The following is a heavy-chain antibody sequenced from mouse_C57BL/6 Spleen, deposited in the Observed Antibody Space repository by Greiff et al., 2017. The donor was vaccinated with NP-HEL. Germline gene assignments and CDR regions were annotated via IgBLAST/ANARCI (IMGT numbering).Heavy chain of an antibody. V-gene: IGHV1-59*01. Sequence: QVQLKQPGAELVRPGTSVKLSCKASGYTFTSYWMHWVKQRPGQGLEWIGVIDPSDSYTNYNQKFKGKATLTVDTSSSTAYMQLSSLTSEDSAVYYCARWKGNYGWYFDVWGTGTTVTVSS. CDR1: GYTFTSYW. J-gene: IGHJ1*03. CDR3: ARWKGNYGWYFDV. CDR2: IDPSDSYT. D-gene: IGHD1-1*01.